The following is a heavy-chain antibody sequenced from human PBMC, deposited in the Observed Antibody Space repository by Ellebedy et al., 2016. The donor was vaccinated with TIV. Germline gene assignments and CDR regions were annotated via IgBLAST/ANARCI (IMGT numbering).Heavy chain of an antibody. J-gene: IGHJ3*02. CDR2: IYYSGST. Sequence: MPSETLSLTCTVSGGSISSGDYYWSWIRPPPGKGLEWIGYIYYSGSTYYNPSLKSRVTISVDTSKNQFSLKLSSVTAADTAVYYCARGRSIRMGPDAFDIWGQGTMVTVSS. D-gene: IGHD1-14*01. CDR3: ARGRSIRMGPDAFDI. CDR1: GGSISSGDYY. V-gene: IGHV4-30-4*01.